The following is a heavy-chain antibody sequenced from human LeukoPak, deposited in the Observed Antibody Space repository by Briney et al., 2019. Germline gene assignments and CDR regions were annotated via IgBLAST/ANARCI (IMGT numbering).Heavy chain of an antibody. D-gene: IGHD6-19*01. CDR1: GASISTNSYY. CDR3: ARSPSGWSFYYYYMDV. CDR2: IDYSGSS. Sequence: PSETLSLTCTVSGASISTNSYYWGWIRQPPGKGLEWIGSIDYSGSSYYNPSLKSRVTISIDTSKNQFSLKLSSVTAADTAVYYCARSPSGWSFYYYYMDVWGKGTTVTVSS. V-gene: IGHV4-39*07. J-gene: IGHJ6*03.